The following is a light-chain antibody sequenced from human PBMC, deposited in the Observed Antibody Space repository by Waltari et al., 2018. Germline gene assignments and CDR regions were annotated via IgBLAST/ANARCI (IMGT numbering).Light chain of an antibody. V-gene: IGKV1-13*02. Sequence: AVQLTQSPSSLSASVGDRVTITCRASQAISSAFAWYQQKPGKAPSLLIYDASNLESGVPSRFSGSGSGTHFTLTISSLQPADFATYYCQQLHSYPVTFGGGTKVETK. CDR2: DAS. CDR3: QQLHSYPVT. CDR1: QAISSA. J-gene: IGKJ4*01.